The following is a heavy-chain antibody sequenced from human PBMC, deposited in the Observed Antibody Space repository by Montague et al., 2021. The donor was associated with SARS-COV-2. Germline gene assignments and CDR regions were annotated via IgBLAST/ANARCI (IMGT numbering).Heavy chain of an antibody. CDR2: IYYGGTT. J-gene: IGHJ6*02. D-gene: IGHD2-15*01. CDR3: AKPLLEDYGMDV. CDR1: GFTFSKYA. V-gene: IGHV3-23*03. Sequence: SLRLSCAASGFTFSKYAMSWVRQAPGKGLDWVSVIYYGGTTYYADSVKGRFTISRNNSNNTLYLQMHSLRAEDTAVYYCAKPLLEDYGMDVWGRGTTVTVSS.